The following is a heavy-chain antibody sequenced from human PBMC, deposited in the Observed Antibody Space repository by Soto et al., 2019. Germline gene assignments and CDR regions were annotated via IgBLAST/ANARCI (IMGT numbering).Heavy chain of an antibody. V-gene: IGHV3-21*01. CDR2: ISSSSSYI. Sequence: GGSLRLSCAASGFTFSSYSMNWVRQAPGKGLEWVSSISSSSSYIYYADSVKGRFTISRDNAKNSLYLQMNSLRAEDTAVYYFARDSVPTIAEEIHNWFDPWGQGTLVTVSS. J-gene: IGHJ5*02. D-gene: IGHD1-1*01. CDR1: GFTFSSYS. CDR3: ARDSVPTIAEEIHNWFDP.